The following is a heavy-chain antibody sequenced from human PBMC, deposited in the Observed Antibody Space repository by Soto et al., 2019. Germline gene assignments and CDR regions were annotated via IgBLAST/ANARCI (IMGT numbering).Heavy chain of an antibody. V-gene: IGHV3-23*01. J-gene: IGHJ4*02. CDR2: ISGSADTT. Sequence: EVQLLESGGGLVQPGGSLRLSCAASGFTFSNYGMDWVRQAPGKGLEWVSFISGSADTTYYADSVKARFAISRDNSKNTLWLQMNNLRAEDTAIYYCAKSFTASSVWRSYRHKTHFDYWGQGALVTVSS. CDR3: AKSFTASSVWRSYRHKTHFDY. D-gene: IGHD3-16*02. CDR1: GFTFSNYG.